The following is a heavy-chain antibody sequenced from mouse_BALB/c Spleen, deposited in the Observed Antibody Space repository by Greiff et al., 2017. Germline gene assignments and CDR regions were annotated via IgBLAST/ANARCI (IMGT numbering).Heavy chain of an antibody. J-gene: IGHJ3*01. CDR2: IRLKSDNYAT. Sequence: EVMLVESGGGLVQPGGSMKLSCVASGFTFSSYWMSWVRQSPEKGLEWVAEIRLKSDNYATHYAESVKGKFTISRDDSKSRLYLQMNSLRAEDTGIYYCTRDWFAYWGQGTLVTVSA. V-gene: IGHV6-6*02. CDR1: GFTFSSYW. CDR3: TRDWFAY.